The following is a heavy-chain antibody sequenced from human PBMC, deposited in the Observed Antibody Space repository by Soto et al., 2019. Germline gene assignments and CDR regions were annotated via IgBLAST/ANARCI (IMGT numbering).Heavy chain of an antibody. CDR1: GGSISSGLYF. J-gene: IGHJ5*02. V-gene: IGHV4-39*02. CDR3: ASEYSSSSWFDP. Sequence: QLQLQESGPGLVKPSETLSLICTVSGGSISSGLYFWGWIRPPPRKGLQWIVSISYSGTTYFNPSLRSRVTISADTSKNHFSLNLSSVTAADTAVYFCASEYSSSSWFDPWGQGTLVTVSS. CDR2: ISYSGTT. D-gene: IGHD6-6*01.